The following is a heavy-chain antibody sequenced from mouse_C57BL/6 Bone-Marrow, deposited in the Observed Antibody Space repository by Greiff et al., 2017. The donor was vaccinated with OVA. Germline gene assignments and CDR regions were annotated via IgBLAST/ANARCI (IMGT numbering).Heavy chain of an antibody. CDR3: ALITTVVKYYAMDY. CDR1: GYTFTSYW. V-gene: IGHV1-55*01. D-gene: IGHD1-1*01. Sequence: QVQLQQPGAELVKPGASVKLSCKASGYTFTSYWMHWVKQRPGRGLEWIGDIYPGSGSTNYNEKFKSKATLTVDTSSSTAYMQLSSLTSEDSAVYYCALITTVVKYYAMDYWGQGTSVTVSS. CDR2: IYPGSGST. J-gene: IGHJ4*01.